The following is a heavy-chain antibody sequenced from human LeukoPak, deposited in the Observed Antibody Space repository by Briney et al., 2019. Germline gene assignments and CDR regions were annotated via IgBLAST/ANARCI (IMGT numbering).Heavy chain of an antibody. J-gene: IGHJ3*02. V-gene: IGHV3-74*01. CDR2: INSDGSST. CDR3: ASFPPYMVRTDAFDI. D-gene: IGHD3-10*01. Sequence: GGSLRLPCAASGFTFSSYWMHWVRQAPGKGLVWVSRINSDGSSTSYADSVKGRFTISRDNAKNSLYLQMNSLRAEDTAVYYCASFPPYMVRTDAFDIWGQGTMVTVSS. CDR1: GFTFSSYW.